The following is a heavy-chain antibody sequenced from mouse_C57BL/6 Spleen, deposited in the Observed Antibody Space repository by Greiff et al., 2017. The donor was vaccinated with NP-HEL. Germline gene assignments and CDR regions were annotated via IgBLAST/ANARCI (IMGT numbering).Heavy chain of an antibody. V-gene: IGHV5-17*01. CDR2: ISSGSSTI. D-gene: IGHD1-1*01. CDR3: ARSFMTGDAMDY. J-gene: IGHJ4*01. Sequence: DVMLVESGGGLVKPGGSLKLSCAASGFTFSDYGMHWVRQAPEKGLEWVAYISSGSSTIYYADTVKGRFTISRDNAKNTLFLQMTSLRSEDTAMYYCARSFMTGDAMDYWGQGTSVTVSS. CDR1: GFTFSDYG.